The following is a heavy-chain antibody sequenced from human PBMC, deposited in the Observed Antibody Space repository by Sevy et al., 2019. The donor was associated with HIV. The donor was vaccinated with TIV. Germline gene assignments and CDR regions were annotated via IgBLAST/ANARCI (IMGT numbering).Heavy chain of an antibody. J-gene: IGHJ3*02. CDR1: GGSISSSSYY. CDR2: SYYSGST. CDR3: ARPGITMVRGRDAFDI. D-gene: IGHD3-10*01. V-gene: IGHV4-39*01. Sequence: SETLSLTCTVSGGSISSSSYYWGWIRQPPGKGLEWIGSSYYSGSTYYNPSLKSRVTISVDTSKNQFSLQLSSVTAADTALYYCARPGITMVRGRDAFDIWGQGTMVTVSS.